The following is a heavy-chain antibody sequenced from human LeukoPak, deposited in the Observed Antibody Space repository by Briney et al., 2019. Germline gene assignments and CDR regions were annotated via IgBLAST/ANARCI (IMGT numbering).Heavy chain of an antibody. Sequence: GGSLRLSCVASGYTFSSSSINWVRQAPGKGLEWVSSISFRSNYIYYADSVRGRFSISRDDARSSLYLQMDSLRGNDTAGYYCARLRRNSDSSGYYYYYDYWGQGTLVTVSS. CDR2: ISFRSNYI. J-gene: IGHJ4*02. V-gene: IGHV3-21*01. CDR1: GYTFSSSS. CDR3: ARLRRNSDSSGYYYYYDY. D-gene: IGHD3-22*01.